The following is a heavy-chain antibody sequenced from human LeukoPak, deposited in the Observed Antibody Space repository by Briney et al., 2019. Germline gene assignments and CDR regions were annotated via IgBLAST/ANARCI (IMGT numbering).Heavy chain of an antibody. CDR2: ISYDGSNK. CDR3: AKDSSSFYHFDY. CDR1: GFTFSSYA. D-gene: IGHD6-13*01. J-gene: IGHJ4*02. Sequence: GGSLRLSCAASGFTFSSYAMSWVRQAPGKGLEWVAVISYDGSNKYYADSVKGRFTISRDNSKNTLYLQMNSLRAEDTAVYYCAKDSSSFYHFDYWGQGTLVTVSS. V-gene: IGHV3-30*18.